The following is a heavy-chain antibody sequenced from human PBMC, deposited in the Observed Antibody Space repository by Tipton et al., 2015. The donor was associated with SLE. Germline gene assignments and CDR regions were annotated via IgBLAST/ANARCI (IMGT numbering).Heavy chain of an antibody. Sequence: VQLVQSGAEVKKPGASVKVSCKPSGYTFTSYWIGWVRQMPGKGLEWMGIIYPGDSDTRYSPSFQGQVTISADKSISTAYLQWSSLKASDTAMYYCARRVENYDFWSGYYSHFDYWGQGTLVTVSS. J-gene: IGHJ4*02. CDR1: GYTFTSYW. D-gene: IGHD3-3*01. CDR3: ARRVENYDFWSGYYSHFDY. V-gene: IGHV5-51*01. CDR2: IYPGDSDT.